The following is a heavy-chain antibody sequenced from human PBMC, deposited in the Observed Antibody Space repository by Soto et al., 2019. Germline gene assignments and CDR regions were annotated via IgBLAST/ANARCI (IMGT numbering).Heavy chain of an antibody. V-gene: IGHV1-69*04. CDR1: GGTFSSYT. D-gene: IGHD3-10*01. CDR3: ARDGRDYGSGSYPYYYYYYMDV. Sequence: SVKVSCKASGGTFSSYTISWVRQAPGQGLEWMGRIIPILGIANYAQKFQGRVTITADKSTSTAYMELSSLRSEDTAVYYCARDGRDYGSGSYPYYYYYYMDVWGKGTTVTVSS. J-gene: IGHJ6*03. CDR2: IIPILGIA.